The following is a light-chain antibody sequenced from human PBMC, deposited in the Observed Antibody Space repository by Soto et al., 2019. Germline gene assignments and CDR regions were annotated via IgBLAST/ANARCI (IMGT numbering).Light chain of an antibody. J-gene: IGKJ1*01. Sequence: DIQMTQSPSSLSASVGDRVTITCRSSQNIDIFLSWYQKKPGIAPKIVIYAASTVQTGVPSRFSGSGSGTDFSLTIRSLLPEDFATYLWQGGYGHQTVSQGARVKIK. CDR1: QNIDIF. CDR2: AAS. V-gene: IGKV1-39*01. CDR3: QGGYGHQT.